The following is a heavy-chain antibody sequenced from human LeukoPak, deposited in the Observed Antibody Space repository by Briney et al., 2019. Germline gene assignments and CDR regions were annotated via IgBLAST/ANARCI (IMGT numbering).Heavy chain of an antibody. CDR1: GFTFSSYS. Sequence: PGGSLRLSCAASGFTFSSYSMTWVRQAPGKGLEYVSAISSSSSDIYYADSVKGRFTISRDNSKNTLYLQMNSLRAEDTAVYYCARVSSGSAYDAFDIWGQGTMVTVSS. J-gene: IGHJ3*02. CDR2: ISSSSSDI. CDR3: ARVSSGSAYDAFDI. D-gene: IGHD3-22*01. V-gene: IGHV3-21*01.